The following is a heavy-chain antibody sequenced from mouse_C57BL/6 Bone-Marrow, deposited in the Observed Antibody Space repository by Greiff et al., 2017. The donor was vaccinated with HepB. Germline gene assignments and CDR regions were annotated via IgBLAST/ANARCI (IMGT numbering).Heavy chain of an antibody. Sequence: QVQLKESGAELARPGASVKMSCKASGYTFTSYTMHWVKQRPGQGLEWIGYINPSSGYTKYNQKFKDKATLTADKSSSTAYMQLSSLTSEDSAVYYCASVHYDGYYLYYFDYWGQGTTLTVSS. V-gene: IGHV1-4*01. CDR1: GYTFTSYT. CDR2: INPSSGYT. J-gene: IGHJ2*01. D-gene: IGHD2-3*01. CDR3: ASVHYDGYYLYYFDY.